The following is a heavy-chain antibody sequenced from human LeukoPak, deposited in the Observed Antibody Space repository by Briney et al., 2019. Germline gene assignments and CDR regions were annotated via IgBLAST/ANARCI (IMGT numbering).Heavy chain of an antibody. CDR1: GYSISSGYY. CDR3: ARVGNIVLMVYEFDY. Sequence: SETLSLTCTVSGYSISSGYYWGWIRQPPGKGPEWIGSIYHSGSTYYNPSLKSRVTISVDTSKNQFSLKLSSVTAADTAVYYCARVGNIVLMVYEFDYGGKETRVTVS. J-gene: IGHJ4*02. CDR2: IYHSGST. D-gene: IGHD2-8*01. V-gene: IGHV4-38-2*02.